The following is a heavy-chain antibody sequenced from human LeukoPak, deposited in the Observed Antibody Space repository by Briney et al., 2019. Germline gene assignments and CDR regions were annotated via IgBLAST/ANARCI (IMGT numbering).Heavy chain of an antibody. J-gene: IGHJ6*02. CDR3: ARDRSLLGARQYYDFWSGYETWYYGMDV. D-gene: IGHD3-3*01. CDR1: GFTFSSHS. V-gene: IGHV3-30-3*01. CDR2: ISYDGSNK. Sequence: GGSLRLSCVVSGFTFSSHSMSWVRQAPGKGLEWVAVISYDGSNKYYADSVKGRFTISRDNSKNTLYLQMNSLRAEDTAVYYCARDRSLLGARQYYDFWSGYETWYYGMDVWGQGTTVTVSS.